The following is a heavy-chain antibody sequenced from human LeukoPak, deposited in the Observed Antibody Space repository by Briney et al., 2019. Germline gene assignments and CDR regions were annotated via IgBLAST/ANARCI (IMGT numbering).Heavy chain of an antibody. CDR3: ARVGRDGDYAYYYYYYMDV. V-gene: IGHV3-74*01. D-gene: IGHD4-17*01. CDR1: GFTFSSYW. J-gene: IGHJ6*03. Sequence: GGSLILSCAASGFTFSSYWMHWVRQAPGKGLVWVSRINSDGSSTSYADSVKGRFTISRDNAKNTLYLQMNSLRAEDTAVYYCARVGRDGDYAYYYYYYMDVWGKGTTVTVSS. CDR2: INSDGSST.